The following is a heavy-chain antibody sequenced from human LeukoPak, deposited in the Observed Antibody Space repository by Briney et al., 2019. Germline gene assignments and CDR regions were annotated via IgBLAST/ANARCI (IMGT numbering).Heavy chain of an antibody. CDR3: ARDVVAAIQDVNWFDP. J-gene: IGHJ5*02. Sequence: PSGTLSLTCAVYGGSISSNNWWNWVRQAPGKGLEWVSSISSSSSYIYYADSVKGRFTISRDNAKNSLYLQMNSLRAEDTAVYYCARDVVAAIQDVNWFDPWGQGTLVTVSS. CDR1: GGSISSNN. D-gene: IGHD2-15*01. V-gene: IGHV3-21*01. CDR2: ISSSSSYI.